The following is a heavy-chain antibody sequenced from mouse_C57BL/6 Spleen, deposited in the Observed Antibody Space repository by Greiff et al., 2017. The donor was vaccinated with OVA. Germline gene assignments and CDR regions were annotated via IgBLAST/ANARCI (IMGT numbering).Heavy chain of an antibody. V-gene: IGHV5-4*03. J-gene: IGHJ1*03. CDR1: GFTFSSYA. Sequence: EVKVVESGGGLVKPGGSLKLSCAASGFTFSSYAMSWVRQTPEKRLEWVATISDGGSYTYYPDNVKGRFTISRDNAKNNLYLQMSHLKSEDTAMYYCASGNRDWYFDVWGTGTTVTVSS. CDR2: ISDGGSYT. D-gene: IGHD2-1*01. CDR3: ASGNRDWYFDV.